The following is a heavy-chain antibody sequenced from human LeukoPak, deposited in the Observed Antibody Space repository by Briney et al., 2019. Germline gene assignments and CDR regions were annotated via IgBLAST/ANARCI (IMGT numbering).Heavy chain of an antibody. J-gene: IGHJ4*02. V-gene: IGHV3-23*01. Sequence: PGGSLRLSCAASGFTFSSNGMSWVRQAPGKGLEWVSAISGSGASTYYADSVKGRFSISRGNSKNTLYLQVSSLRAEDTAVYYCAKHLGYTSSCPDYWGRGTLVTVSS. CDR3: AKHLGYTSSCPDY. CDR2: ISGSGAST. CDR1: GFTFSSNG. D-gene: IGHD6-13*01.